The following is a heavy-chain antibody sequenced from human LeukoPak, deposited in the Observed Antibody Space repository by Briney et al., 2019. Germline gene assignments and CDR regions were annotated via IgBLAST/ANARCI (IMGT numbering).Heavy chain of an antibody. CDR1: GYTFTGYY. CDR2: FNPNSGGT. D-gene: IGHD6-19*01. J-gene: IGHJ4*02. V-gene: IGHV1-2*02. Sequence: ASVKVSCKASGYTFTGYYMHWVRQAPGQGLEWMGWFNPNSGGTNYAKKFQGRVTMTRETSISTAYMELSRLRSDDTAVYYCARDRTRTGYSSGWYHDYWGQGTLVTVSS. CDR3: ARDRTRTGYSSGWYHDY.